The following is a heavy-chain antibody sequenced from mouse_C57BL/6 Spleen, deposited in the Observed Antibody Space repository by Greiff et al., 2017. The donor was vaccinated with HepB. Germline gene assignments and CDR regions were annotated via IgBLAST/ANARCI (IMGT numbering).Heavy chain of an antibody. Sequence: VQLQQSGAELVKPGASVKISCKASGYAFSSYWMNWVKQRPGKGLEWIGQIYPGDGDTNYNGKFKGKATLTADKSSSTAYMQLSSLTSEDSAVYFCARPSTGTRAMDYWGQGTSVTVSS. D-gene: IGHD4-1*02. V-gene: IGHV1-80*01. CDR3: ARPSTGTRAMDY. CDR2: IYPGDGDT. CDR1: GYAFSSYW. J-gene: IGHJ4*01.